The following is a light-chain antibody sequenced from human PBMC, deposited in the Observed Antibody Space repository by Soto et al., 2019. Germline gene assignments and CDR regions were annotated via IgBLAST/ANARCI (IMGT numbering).Light chain of an antibody. CDR3: CSYMRNSLYV. Sequence: QSAPTQPASVSGSPGQSITISCTGTSSDVGDYNYVSWYQQHPGKAPKLMISAVSNRPSGVSDRFSGSKSGNTASLTISGLQAEDEADYYCSYMRNSLYVFGTGTKVTVL. V-gene: IGLV2-14*01. CDR1: SSDVGDYNY. CDR2: AVS. J-gene: IGLJ1*01.